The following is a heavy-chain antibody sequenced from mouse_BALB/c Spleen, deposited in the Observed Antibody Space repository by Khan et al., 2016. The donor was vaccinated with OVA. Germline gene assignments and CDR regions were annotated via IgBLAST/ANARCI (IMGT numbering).Heavy chain of an antibody. Sequence: EVELVESGGGLVKPGGSLKLSCAASGFTFSDYYMYWVRQTPEKRLEWVATISAGGSYTYYPDSVKGRFTISRDNATNNLYLQMSSLQSEDTAMYDCARAGYGWFAYWGQGTLVTVSA. V-gene: IGHV5-4*02. CDR2: ISAGGSYT. CDR1: GFTFSDYY. D-gene: IGHD1-1*02. J-gene: IGHJ3*01. CDR3: ARAGYGWFAY.